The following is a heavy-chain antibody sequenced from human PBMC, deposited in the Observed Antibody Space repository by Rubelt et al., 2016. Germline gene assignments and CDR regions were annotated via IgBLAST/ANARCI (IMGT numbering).Heavy chain of an antibody. CDR2: IKDDGSET. J-gene: IGHJ4*02. CDR1: GFSLSSYW. Sequence: EVQLVESGGGLVQPGGSLRLSCAASGFSLSSYWMSWVRQAPGKGLEWVANIKDDGSETYYVDSVKGRFTVSKDNAKNSLHLQMNSLRTEDTAVYYCARHGRRCFDLWGQGTLVTVSS. CDR3: ARHGRRCFDL. V-gene: IGHV3-7*03.